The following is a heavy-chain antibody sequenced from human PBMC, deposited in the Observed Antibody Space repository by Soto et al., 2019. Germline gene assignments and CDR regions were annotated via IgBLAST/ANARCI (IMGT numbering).Heavy chain of an antibody. J-gene: IGHJ6*02. D-gene: IGHD1-26*01. V-gene: IGHV1-69*13. CDR3: ARGPRPEGPVGATTHHYYYYYGMDV. CDR2: IIPIFGTA. CDR1: GGTFSSYA. Sequence: ASVKVSCKASGGTFSSYAISWVRQAPGQGLEWMGGIIPIFGTANYAQKFQGRVTITADESTSTAYMELSSLRSEDTAVYYCARGPRPEGPVGATTHHYYYYYGMDVWGQGTTVTVSS.